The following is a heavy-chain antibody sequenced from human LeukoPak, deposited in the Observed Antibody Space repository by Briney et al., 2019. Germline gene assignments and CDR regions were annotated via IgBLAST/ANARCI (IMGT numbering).Heavy chain of an antibody. Sequence: GGSLRLSCAASGFTLTNAWMSWARQAPGKGLEWVGRIKSKSDGGTTDYAAPVKGRFTISRDDSKNTLYLQMNSLKIEDTAVYYCAARYNWNDLAYWGQGTLVTVSS. V-gene: IGHV3-15*01. D-gene: IGHD1-1*01. J-gene: IGHJ4*02. CDR1: GFTLTNAW. CDR2: IKSKSDGGTT. CDR3: AARYNWNDLAY.